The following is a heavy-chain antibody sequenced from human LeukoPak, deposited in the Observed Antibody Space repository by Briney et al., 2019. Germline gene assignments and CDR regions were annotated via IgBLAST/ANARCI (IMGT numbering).Heavy chain of an antibody. V-gene: IGHV3-23*01. Sequence: GGSLRLSCAASGFTFSSYGMSWVRQAPGKGLEWVSAISGSGGSTYYADSVKGRFTISRDNSKNTLYLQMNSLRGEDTAVYYCARTTVGVQYDYWGQGTLVTVSS. CDR3: ARTTVGVQYDY. J-gene: IGHJ4*02. CDR2: ISGSGGST. D-gene: IGHD1-26*01. CDR1: GFTFSSYG.